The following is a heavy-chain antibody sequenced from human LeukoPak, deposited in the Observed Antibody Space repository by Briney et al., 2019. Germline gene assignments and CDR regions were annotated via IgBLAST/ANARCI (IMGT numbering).Heavy chain of an antibody. CDR3: ARGGSAYDD. D-gene: IGHD3-10*01. V-gene: IGHV4-59*01. CDR1: GVSITNYY. Sequence: PSETLSLTCSVSGVSITNYYWSWIRQPPGKELEWIGYIYYSGSTNYNPSLKSRVTISVDTSKNQFSLRLASVNAADTAVYYCARGGSAYDDWGQGTLVTVSS. CDR2: IYYSGST. J-gene: IGHJ4*02.